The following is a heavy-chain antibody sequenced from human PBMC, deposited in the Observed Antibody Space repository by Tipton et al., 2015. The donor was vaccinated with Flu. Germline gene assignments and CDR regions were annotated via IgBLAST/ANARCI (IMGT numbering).Heavy chain of an antibody. D-gene: IGHD3-10*01. J-gene: IGHJ3*02. CDR2: IYYSGST. V-gene: IGHV4-59*01. CDR3: ARVALRSDYYGSGTIPRYFAFDI. Sequence: TLSLTCTVSGGSISSYYRSWIRQPPGKGLEWIGYIYYSGSTNYNPSLKSRVTISVDTSKNQFSLKLSSVTAADTAVYYCARVALRSDYYGSGTIPRYFAFDIWGQGTMVTVSS. CDR1: GGSISSYY.